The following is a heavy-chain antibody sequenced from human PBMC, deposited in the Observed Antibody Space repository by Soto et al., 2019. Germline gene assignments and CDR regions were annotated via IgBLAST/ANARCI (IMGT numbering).Heavy chain of an antibody. CDR1: GLTFSSYD. Sequence: PGGSLRLSCAASGLTFSSYDMHWVRQATGKGLEWVSAIGTAGDTYYPGSVKGRFTISRENAKNSLYLQMNSLRAGDTAVYYCARSQRGRSSHAGYCSSTSCYAGPYYYYYYMDVWGKGTTVTVSS. D-gene: IGHD2-2*01. V-gene: IGHV3-13*01. CDR3: ARSQRGRSSHAGYCSSTSCYAGPYYYYYYMDV. CDR2: IGTAGDT. J-gene: IGHJ6*03.